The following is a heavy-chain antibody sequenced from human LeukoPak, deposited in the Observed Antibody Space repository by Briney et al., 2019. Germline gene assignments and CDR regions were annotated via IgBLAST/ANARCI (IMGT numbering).Heavy chain of an antibody. CDR2: INHSGST. J-gene: IGHJ3*02. D-gene: IGHD3-22*01. CDR3: ARVEKGFTMIVVAVDAFDI. Sequence: TSETLSLTCAVYGGSFSGYYWSWIRQPPGKGLEWIGEINHSGSTNYNPSLKSRVTISVDTSKNQFSLKLSSVTAADTAVYYCARVEKGFTMIVVAVDAFDIWGQGTMVTVSS. CDR1: GGSFSGYY. V-gene: IGHV4-34*01.